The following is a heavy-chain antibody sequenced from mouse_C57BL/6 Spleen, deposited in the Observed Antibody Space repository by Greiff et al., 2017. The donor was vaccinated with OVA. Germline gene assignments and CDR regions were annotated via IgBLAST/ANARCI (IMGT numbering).Heavy chain of an antibody. D-gene: IGHD1-1*01. CDR3: ARSAITTVVGGYFDY. J-gene: IGHJ2*01. V-gene: IGHV1-55*01. CDR1: GYTFTSYW. Sequence: QVQLQQPGAELVKPGASVKMSCKASGYTFTSYWITWVKQRPGQGLEWIGDIYPGSGSTNYNEKFKSKATLTVDTSSSKAYMQLSSLTSEDSAVYYCARSAITTVVGGYFDYWGQGTTLTVSS. CDR2: IYPGSGST.